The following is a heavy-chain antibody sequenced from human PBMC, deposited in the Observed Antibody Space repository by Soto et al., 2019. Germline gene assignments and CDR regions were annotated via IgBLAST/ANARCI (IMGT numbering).Heavy chain of an antibody. D-gene: IGHD3-10*01. CDR2: ISGSGGST. J-gene: IGHJ4*02. Sequence: EVQLLESGGGLVQPGGSLRLSCAASGFTFSSYAMSWIRQAPGKGLEWVSTISGSGGSTYYADSVKGQFTISRDNSKNTLYLQMNSLRAEDTAVYYCAKGPYGSGTYWGQGTLVTVSS. CDR1: GFTFSSYA. V-gene: IGHV3-23*01. CDR3: AKGPYGSGTY.